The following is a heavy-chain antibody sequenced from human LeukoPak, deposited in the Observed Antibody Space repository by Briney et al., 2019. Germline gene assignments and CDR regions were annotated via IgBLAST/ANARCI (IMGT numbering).Heavy chain of an antibody. CDR3: ARSSYSSSSSV. D-gene: IGHD6-6*01. V-gene: IGHV3-7*03. CDR1: GFTFSGRW. CDR2: INSDGSEG. J-gene: IGHJ3*01. Sequence: GGSLRLSCAVSGFTFSGRWMSWSRKAPGKGLEWVASINSDGSEGYYADVVKGRFTISRDNAKNSLYLQINSLRAEDTAVYYCARSSYSSSSSVWGQGTMVTVSS.